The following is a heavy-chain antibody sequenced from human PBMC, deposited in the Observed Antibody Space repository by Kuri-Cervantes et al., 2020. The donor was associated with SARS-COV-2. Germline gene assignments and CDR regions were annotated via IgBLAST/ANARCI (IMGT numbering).Heavy chain of an antibody. J-gene: IGHJ3*02. V-gene: IGHV3-9*01. CDR1: GFTFDDYA. CDR2: ISWNSGSI. CDR3: ARDLLRQFDWLSSDAFDI. Sequence: LSLTCAASGFTFDDYAMHWVRQAPGKGLEWVSGISWNSGSIGYADSVKGRFTISRDNAKNSLYLQMNSLRAEDTAVYYCARDLLRQFDWLSSDAFDIWGQGTMVTVSS. D-gene: IGHD3-9*01.